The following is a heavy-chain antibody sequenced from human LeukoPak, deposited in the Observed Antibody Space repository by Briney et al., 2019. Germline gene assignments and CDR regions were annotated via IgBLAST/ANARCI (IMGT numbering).Heavy chain of an antibody. Sequence: SETLSLTCAVYGGSFSGYYWSWIRQPPGKGLEWIGEINHSGSTNYNPSLKSRVTISVDTSKNQFSLKLSSVTAADTAVYYCARTYYYDSSGYYRYFDYWGQGTLSPSPQ. CDR3: ARTYYYDSSGYYRYFDY. CDR2: INHSGST. CDR1: GGSFSGYY. V-gene: IGHV4-34*01. J-gene: IGHJ4*02. D-gene: IGHD3-22*01.